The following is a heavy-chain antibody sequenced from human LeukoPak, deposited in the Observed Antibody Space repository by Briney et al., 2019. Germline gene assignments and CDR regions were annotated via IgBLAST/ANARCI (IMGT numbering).Heavy chain of an antibody. CDR2: IYTSGST. Sequence: SETLSLTCTVSGGSISSYYWSWIRQPAGKGLEWIGRIYTSGSTNYNPSLKSRVTMSVDTSKNQFSLKLSSVTAADTAVYYCARDRKWPLEWFGSDYDWFDPWGQGTLVTVSS. D-gene: IGHD3-10*01. V-gene: IGHV4-4*07. J-gene: IGHJ5*02. CDR1: GGSISSYY. CDR3: ARDRKWPLEWFGSDYDWFDP.